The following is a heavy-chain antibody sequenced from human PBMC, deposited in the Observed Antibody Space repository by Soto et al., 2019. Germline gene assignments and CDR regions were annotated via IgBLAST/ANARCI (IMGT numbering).Heavy chain of an antibody. CDR2: IYYSGST. CDR3: ARILSGYADY. V-gene: IGHV4-39*01. D-gene: IGHD5-12*01. J-gene: IGHJ4*02. Sequence: PGKGLEWIGSIYYSGSTSYNPSLKSRVTISVDTSKNQFSLKLTSVTAADTAVYDGARILSGYADYWGQGTLVTVSS.